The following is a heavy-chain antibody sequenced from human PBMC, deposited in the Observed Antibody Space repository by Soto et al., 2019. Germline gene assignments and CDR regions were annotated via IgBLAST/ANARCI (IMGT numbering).Heavy chain of an antibody. J-gene: IGHJ4*02. CDR2: ISYDGSNK. V-gene: IGHV3-30*18. Sequence: PGGSLRLSCAASGFTFSSYGMHWVRQAPGKGLEWVAVISYDGSNKYYADSVKGRFTISRDNSKNTLYLQMNSLRAEDTAVYYCAKSSKLRFLEWLSSGYWGQGTLVTVSS. CDR3: AKSSKLRFLEWLSSGY. D-gene: IGHD3-3*01. CDR1: GFTFSSYG.